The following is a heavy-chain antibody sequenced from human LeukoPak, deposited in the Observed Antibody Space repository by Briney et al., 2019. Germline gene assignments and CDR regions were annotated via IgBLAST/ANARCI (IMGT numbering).Heavy chain of an antibody. Sequence: GGSLRLSCAASGFTFSSYSMNWVRQAPGKGLEWVSYISSSSSTIYYADSVKGRFTIFRDNAKNSLYLQMNSLRAEDTAVYYCARRYGDSHYYYYGMDVWGQGTTVTVSS. CDR3: ARRYGDSHYYYYGMDV. J-gene: IGHJ6*02. D-gene: IGHD4-17*01. CDR1: GFTFSSYS. V-gene: IGHV3-48*01. CDR2: ISSSSSTI.